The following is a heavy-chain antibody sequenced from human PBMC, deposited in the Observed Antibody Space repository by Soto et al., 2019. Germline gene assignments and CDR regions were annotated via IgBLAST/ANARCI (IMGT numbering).Heavy chain of an antibody. J-gene: IGHJ4*02. CDR3: ARDRGDYGDFYYFDY. D-gene: IGHD4-17*01. CDR2: IYFSGST. CDR1: GGSMNNYY. V-gene: IGHV4-59*01. Sequence: PSETLSLTCTVSGGSMNNYYWSWIRQPPGEGLEWIGYIYFSGSTNYNPSLKSRVTMSVDTSKNQVSLKLSSVTAADTAVYYCARDRGDYGDFYYFDYWGPGTLVTVSS.